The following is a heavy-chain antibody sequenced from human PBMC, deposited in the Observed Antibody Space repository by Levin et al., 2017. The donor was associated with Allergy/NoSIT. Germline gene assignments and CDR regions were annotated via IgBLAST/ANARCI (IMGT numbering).Heavy chain of an antibody. CDR2: ISYDGSNK. Sequence: GGSLRLSCAASGFTFSSYGMHWVRQAPGKGLEWVAVISYDGSNKYYADSVKGRFTISRDNSKNTLYLQMNSLRAEDTAVYYCAKGYMVRGPGGDYWGQGTLVTVSS. V-gene: IGHV3-30*18. D-gene: IGHD3-10*01. CDR1: GFTFSSYG. J-gene: IGHJ4*02. CDR3: AKGYMVRGPGGDY.